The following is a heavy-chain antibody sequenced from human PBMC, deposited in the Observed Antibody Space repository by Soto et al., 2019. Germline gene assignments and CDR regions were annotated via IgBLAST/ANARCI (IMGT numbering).Heavy chain of an antibody. CDR3: VRGHWSFDY. CDR1: VLTHSDHY. J-gene: IGHJ4*02. D-gene: IGHD2-8*02. CDR2: SRNKDHSYSR. Sequence: RRLSCAASVLTHSDHYMGWVRQAPGKGLEWVARSRNKDHSYSREYAASVKGRFTISRDDSKNSLYLQMSSLKAEDTAVYYCVRGHWSFDYWGQGTVVTVSS. V-gene: IGHV3-72*01.